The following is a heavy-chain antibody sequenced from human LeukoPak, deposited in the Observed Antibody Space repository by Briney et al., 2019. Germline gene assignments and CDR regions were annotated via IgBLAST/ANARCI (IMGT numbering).Heavy chain of an antibody. D-gene: IGHD2-8*01. J-gene: IGHJ6*02. CDR3: ARACSPTLWCSPDYGMDV. CDR2: IGTAGDT. CDR1: GFTVDSNY. V-gene: IGHV3-13*01. Sequence: QAGGSLRLSCAASGFTVDSNYLSWVRQATGKGLEWVSAIGTAGDTYYPGSVKGRFTISRENAKNSLYLQMNSLRAEDTAVYYCARACSPTLWCSPDYGMDVWGQGTTVTVSS.